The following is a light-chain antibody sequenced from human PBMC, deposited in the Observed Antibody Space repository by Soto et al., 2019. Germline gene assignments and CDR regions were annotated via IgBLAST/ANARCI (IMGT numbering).Light chain of an antibody. CDR1: QSITTY. CDR3: QQSYSKT. J-gene: IGKJ1*01. CDR2: AAS. Sequence: DIQMTQSPSSLSASVGDRVTINCRASQSITTYLNWYQKKPGRAPKVLIYAASSLQSGVPSRFSGSGSGTDLTVTISSLQPEDFATYYCQQSYSKTFGQGPTVDIK. V-gene: IGKV1-39*01.